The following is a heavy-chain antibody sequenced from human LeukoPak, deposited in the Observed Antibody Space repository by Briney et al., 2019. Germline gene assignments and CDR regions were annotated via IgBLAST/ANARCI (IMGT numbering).Heavy chain of an antibody. Sequence: SETLSLTCAVSGGSISSSNWWSWVRQPPGKGLEWIGETYHSGSTNYNPPLKSRVTISVDKSKNQFSLKLSSVTAADTAVYYCARDSYDILTGYSSMDVWGQGTTVTVSS. J-gene: IGHJ6*02. V-gene: IGHV4-4*02. CDR2: TYHSGST. CDR1: GGSISSSNW. CDR3: ARDSYDILTGYSSMDV. D-gene: IGHD3-9*01.